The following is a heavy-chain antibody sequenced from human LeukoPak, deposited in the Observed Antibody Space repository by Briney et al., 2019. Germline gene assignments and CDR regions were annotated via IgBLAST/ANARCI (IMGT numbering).Heavy chain of an antibody. D-gene: IGHD6-19*01. CDR3: AKVGRSGWPLDN. J-gene: IGHJ4*02. Sequence: PGGSLRLSCAASGFTVSNNYMTWVRQAPGKKLEWVSDIYSDGSTFYADSVKGRFTISRDNSKNTLYLQMNSLRVEDTAVYYCAKVGRSGWPLDNWGQGTLVTVSS. CDR1: GFTVSNNY. V-gene: IGHV3-53*01. CDR2: IYSDGST.